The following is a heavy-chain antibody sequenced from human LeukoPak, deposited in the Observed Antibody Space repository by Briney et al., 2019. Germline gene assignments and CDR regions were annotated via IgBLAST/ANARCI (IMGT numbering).Heavy chain of an antibody. V-gene: IGHV3-74*01. J-gene: IGHJ4*02. CDR1: GFTFSNYW. CDR3: TRGRYYFDS. Sequence: PGGSLRLSCAASGFTFSNYWMHWVRQAPGMGLVWVSRIESDVSSTTYADSVKGRFTISRDNAKNTLYLQMNSLRAEDTAVYYCTRGRYYFDSWGQGTLATVSS. D-gene: IGHD4-17*01. CDR2: IESDVSST.